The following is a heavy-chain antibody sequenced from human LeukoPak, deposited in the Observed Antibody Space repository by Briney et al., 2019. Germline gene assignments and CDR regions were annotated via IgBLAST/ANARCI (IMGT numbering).Heavy chain of an antibody. CDR1: GFTFSSYS. CDR2: ISSSSSTI. V-gene: IGHV3-48*04. D-gene: IGHD6-13*01. J-gene: IGHJ6*02. CDR3: ARIGIAAAGTLYYYGMDV. Sequence: GGSLRLSCAASGFTFSSYSMNWVRQAPGKGLEWVSYISSSSSTIYYADSVKGRFTISRDNAKNSLYLQMNSLRAEDTAVYYCARIGIAAAGTLYYYGMDVWGQGTTVTVSS.